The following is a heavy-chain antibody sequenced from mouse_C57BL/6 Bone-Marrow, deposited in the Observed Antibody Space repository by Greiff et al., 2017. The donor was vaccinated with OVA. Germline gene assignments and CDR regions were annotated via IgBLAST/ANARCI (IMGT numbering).Heavy chain of an antibody. D-gene: IGHD2-3*01. CDR1: GYTFTSYW. Sequence: VKLQQPGAELVKPGASVKLSCKASGYTFTSYWMHWVKQRPGQGLEWIGMIHPNSGSTNYNEKFKSKATLTVDKSSSTAYMQLSSLTSEDSAVYYCAREGRWLLLYWYFDVWGTGTTVTVSS. CDR2: IHPNSGST. J-gene: IGHJ1*03. CDR3: AREGRWLLLYWYFDV. V-gene: IGHV1-64*01.